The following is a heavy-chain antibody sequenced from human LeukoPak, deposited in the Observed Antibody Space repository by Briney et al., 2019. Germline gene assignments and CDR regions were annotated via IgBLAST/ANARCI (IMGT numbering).Heavy chain of an antibody. Sequence: GGSLRLSCAASGFTFSNYAMSWVRQPPGKGLEWVSGISGSGGSTYYADSVQGRFTISRDKSKNTLYLQMSSLRAEDTAVYYCARGYSSSWFFFDYWGQGTLVAVSS. D-gene: IGHD6-13*01. J-gene: IGHJ4*02. CDR3: ARGYSSSWFFFDY. CDR2: ISGSGGST. CDR1: GFTFSNYA. V-gene: IGHV3-23*01.